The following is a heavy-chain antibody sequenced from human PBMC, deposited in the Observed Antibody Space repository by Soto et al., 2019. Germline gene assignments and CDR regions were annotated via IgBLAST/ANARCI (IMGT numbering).Heavy chain of an antibody. D-gene: IGHD3-10*01. CDR2: IYWDDDK. CDR1: GFSLSTSGVG. J-gene: IGHJ3*02. CDR3: AHRLLVWFGGMDAFDI. Sequence: QITLKESGPRLVNPTQTLTLTCTFSGFSLSTSGVGVGWIRQPPGKALEWLALIYWDDDKRYSPSLKSRLTITEDTSKNQVVLTMTNMDPMDTATYYCAHRLLVWFGGMDAFDIWGQGTMVTVSS. V-gene: IGHV2-5*02.